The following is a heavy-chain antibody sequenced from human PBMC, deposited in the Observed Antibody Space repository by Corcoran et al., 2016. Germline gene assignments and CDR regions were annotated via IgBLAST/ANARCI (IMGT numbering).Heavy chain of an antibody. CDR1: GFTFSNAW. CDR2: IKSKTDGGTT. D-gene: IGHD3-10*01. J-gene: IGHJ4*02. Sequence: EVQLVESGGGLVKPGGSLRLSCAASGFTFSNAWMNWVRQAPGKGLEWVGRIKSKTDGGTTDYAAPVKGRFTISRDDSKNTLYLQMNSLKTEDTAVYDCTTDPGEIWFGEFSFDYWGQGTLVTVSS. V-gene: IGHV3-15*07. CDR3: TTDPGEIWFGEFSFDY.